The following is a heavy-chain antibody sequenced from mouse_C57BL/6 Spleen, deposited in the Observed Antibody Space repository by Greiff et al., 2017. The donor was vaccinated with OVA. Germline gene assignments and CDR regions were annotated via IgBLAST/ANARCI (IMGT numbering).Heavy chain of an antibody. D-gene: IGHD1-1*01. CDR2: IYPGSGST. CDR3: ARKGGSSYYWYFDV. J-gene: IGHJ1*03. V-gene: IGHV1-55*01. Sequence: QVQLQQSGAELVKPGASVKMSCKASGYTFTSYWITWVKQRPGQGLEWIGDIYPGSGSTNYNEKFKSKATLTVDTSSSTAYMQLSSLTSEDSAVYYCARKGGSSYYWYFDVWGTGTTVTVSS. CDR1: GYTFTSYW.